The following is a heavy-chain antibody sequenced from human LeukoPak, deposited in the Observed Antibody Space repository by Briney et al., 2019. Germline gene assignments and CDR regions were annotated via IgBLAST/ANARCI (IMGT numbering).Heavy chain of an antibody. D-gene: IGHD6-13*01. J-gene: IGHJ5*02. Sequence: HPGGSLRLTCAASGFTLPTYWMSWVRQAPGKGLEWVANIKEDGSEKHYVDSVKGRFTISGDNPKESIYLQMNSLRAEDTAVYYCARRADSQQLRGGNWFDPWGQGTLVTVSS. CDR1: GFTLPTYW. V-gene: IGHV3-7*01. CDR3: ARRADSQQLRGGNWFDP. CDR2: IKEDGSEK.